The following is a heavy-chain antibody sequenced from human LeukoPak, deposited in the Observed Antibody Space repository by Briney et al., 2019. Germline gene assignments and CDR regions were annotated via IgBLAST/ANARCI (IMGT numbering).Heavy chain of an antibody. CDR3: ARAEI. V-gene: IGHV3-48*01. CDR2: ISSSSSTI. Sequence: PGGSLRLPCAASGFTFSSYSMNWVRQAPGKGLEWVSYISSSSSTIYYADSVKGRFTISRDNSKNTPYLQMNTLRAEDTAVYYCARAEIWGQGTLVTVSS. J-gene: IGHJ4*02. CDR1: GFTFSSYS.